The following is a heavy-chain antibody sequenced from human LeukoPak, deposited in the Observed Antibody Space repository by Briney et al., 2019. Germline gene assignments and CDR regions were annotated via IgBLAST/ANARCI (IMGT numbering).Heavy chain of an antibody. CDR2: IYYSGST. J-gene: IGHJ1*01. Sequence: SETLSLTCTVSGGSISSSSFYWGWIRQPPGKGLEWIGSIYYSGSTYYNPSLKSRVTISVDTSKNQFSLKLRSVTAADTAVYYCAGLVAAAGTLEVYEYSQHWGQGTLVSVSS. CDR3: AGLVAAAGTLEVYEYSQH. D-gene: IGHD6-13*01. V-gene: IGHV4-39*01. CDR1: GGSISSSSFY.